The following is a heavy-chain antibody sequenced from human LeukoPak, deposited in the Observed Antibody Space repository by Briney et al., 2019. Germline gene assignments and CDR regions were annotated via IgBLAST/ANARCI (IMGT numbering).Heavy chain of an antibody. Sequence: GGSLRLSCTTSGFTFSDYAMNWVRRAPEKGLEWVGFIRSKGFGETTEYAPSVRGRFTISRDDSRSIAYLQMNGLKSEDTAVYHCTRATTLDTDFDYWGRGTLVAVSS. CDR3: TRATTLDTDFDY. D-gene: IGHD4-11*01. CDR1: GFTFSDYA. V-gene: IGHV3-49*04. J-gene: IGHJ4*02. CDR2: IRSKGFGETT.